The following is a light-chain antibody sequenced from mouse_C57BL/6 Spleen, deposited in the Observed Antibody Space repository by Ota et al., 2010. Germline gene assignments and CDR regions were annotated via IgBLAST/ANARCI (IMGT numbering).Light chain of an antibody. Sequence: DIVMTQSPSSLTVTAGEKVTMSCKSSQSLLNXGNQKNYLAWYQQKPGQPPKLLIYGASTRESGVPDRFAGSGSGTDFTLTISTVQAEDLAVYYCQNDHSYPLTFGAGTKLEL. CDR3: QNDHSYPLT. J-gene: IGKJ5*01. CDR2: GAS. CDR1: QSLLNXGNQKNY. V-gene: IGKV8-28*01.